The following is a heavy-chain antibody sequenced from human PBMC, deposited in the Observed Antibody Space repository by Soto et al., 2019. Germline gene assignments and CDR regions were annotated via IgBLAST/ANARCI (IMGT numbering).Heavy chain of an antibody. J-gene: IGHJ4*02. Sequence: GGSLRLSCVGSGFTFTRYAMSWVRQAPGKGLEWVSAVSPDGIRTSYADSVKGRFTISRDNSKNTVYLQMNSLRAEDMAIYYCAKKYSSDWPTFDLWGQGTLVTVSS. D-gene: IGHD6-19*01. CDR2: VSPDGIRT. CDR1: GFTFTRYA. V-gene: IGHV3-23*01. CDR3: AKKYSSDWPTFDL.